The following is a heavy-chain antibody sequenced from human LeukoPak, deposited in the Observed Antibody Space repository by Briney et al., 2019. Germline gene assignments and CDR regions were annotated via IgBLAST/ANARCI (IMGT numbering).Heavy chain of an antibody. CDR2: IYYSGST. CDR3: ARHRAGWPLYFDY. CDR1: GGSISSSSYY. D-gene: IGHD2-15*01. V-gene: IGHV4-61*05. J-gene: IGHJ4*02. Sequence: SETLSLNCTVSGGSISSSSYYWSWIRQPPGKGLEWIGYIYYSGSTNYNPSLKSRVTISVDTSKNQFSLKLSSVTAADTAVYYCARHRAGWPLYFDYWGQGALVTVSS.